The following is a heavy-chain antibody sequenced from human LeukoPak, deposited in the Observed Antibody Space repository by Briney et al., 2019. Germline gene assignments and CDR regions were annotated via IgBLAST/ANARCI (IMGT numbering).Heavy chain of an antibody. Sequence: GESLKISCKASGYSFTTYWIAWVRQLPGKGLEWMGMIYPGDSDTRYSPSFQGQITISVDKSISIAYLQWSSLKASDTAMYYCARLLQGVAGTWGYWGQGTLVTV. CDR3: ARLLQGVAGTWGY. J-gene: IGHJ4*02. CDR2: IYPGDSDT. V-gene: IGHV5-51*01. CDR1: GYSFTTYW. D-gene: IGHD6-19*01.